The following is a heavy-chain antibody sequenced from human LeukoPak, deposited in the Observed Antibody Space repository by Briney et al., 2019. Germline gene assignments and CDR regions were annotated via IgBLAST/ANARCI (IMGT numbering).Heavy chain of an antibody. D-gene: IGHD3-22*01. J-gene: IGHJ3*01. Sequence: PGGSLRLSCAASGFTFSGSAMHWVRQASGKGLEWVGRIRSKANSYATAYAASVKGRFTISRDDSKNTAYLQMNSLKTEDTAVYYCARVIGTMIANWGQGTMVTVSS. CDR2: IRSKANSYAT. CDR1: GFTFSGSA. CDR3: ARVIGTMIAN. V-gene: IGHV3-73*01.